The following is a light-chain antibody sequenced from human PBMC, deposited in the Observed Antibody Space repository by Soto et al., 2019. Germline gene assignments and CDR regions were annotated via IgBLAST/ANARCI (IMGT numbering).Light chain of an antibody. CDR1: SSDVGAYNY. V-gene: IGLV2-14*01. CDR2: EVS. CDR3: SSYTSTFYV. Sequence: QSALTQPAPVSGSPGQSITISCTGTSSDVGAYNYVSWYQQHPGKAPKLMIYEVSNRPSGVSNRFSGSKSANTASLTISGLQAEDEADYYCSSYTSTFYVFGTGTKLTVL. J-gene: IGLJ1*01.